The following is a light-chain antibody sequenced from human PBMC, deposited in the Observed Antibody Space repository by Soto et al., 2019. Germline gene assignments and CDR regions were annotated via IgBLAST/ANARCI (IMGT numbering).Light chain of an antibody. CDR3: QQYNKWPPFT. CDR2: GAS. Sequence: EIVLTQSPGTLSLSPGERATLSCRASQSVSSSYLAWYQRTPGQAPRLLIYGASSRVTGFPARFSGSGSGTDFTLTISSLQSEDFAVYYCQQYNKWPPFTFGPGTKVDI. V-gene: IGKV3-15*01. CDR1: QSVSSSY. J-gene: IGKJ3*01.